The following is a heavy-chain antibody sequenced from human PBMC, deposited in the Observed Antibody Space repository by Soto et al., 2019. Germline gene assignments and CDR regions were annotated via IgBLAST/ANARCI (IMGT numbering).Heavy chain of an antibody. Sequence: SETLSLTCAVSGGSIGGVGYSWSWIRQPPGGGLEWIGYMYHSGTFLKSPSLKTRLTMSLDMSKNQFSLTLNSMTAADTAVYYCARAQFYSGSGNYNNLMFDAWGQGIQVTVSS. CDR1: GGSIGGVGYS. D-gene: IGHD3-10*01. CDR3: ARAQFYSGSGNYNNLMFDA. CDR2: MYHSGTF. V-gene: IGHV4-30-2*01. J-gene: IGHJ5*02.